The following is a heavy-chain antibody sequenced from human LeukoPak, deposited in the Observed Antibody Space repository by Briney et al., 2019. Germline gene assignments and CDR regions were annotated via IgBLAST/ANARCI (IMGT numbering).Heavy chain of an antibody. CDR1: GYTFSSYG. CDR2: ISTYNGNT. CDR3: ARAEKPNWGNYYYYCMDV. V-gene: IGHV1-18*01. D-gene: IGHD7-27*01. J-gene: IGHJ6*02. Sequence: GASVKVSCKASGYTFSSYGISWVRQAPGQGLEWMGWISTYNGNTHYAQKLQGRVTMTTDTSTTTAYMELRGLRSDDTAVYYCARAEKPNWGNYYYYCMDVWGQGTTVTVS.